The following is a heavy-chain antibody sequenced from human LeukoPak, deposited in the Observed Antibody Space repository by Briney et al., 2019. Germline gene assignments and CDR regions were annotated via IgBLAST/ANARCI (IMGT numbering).Heavy chain of an antibody. CDR2: ISSSSSTT. D-gene: IGHD3-16*01. CDR3: AKDDAWGRYKD. Sequence: PGGSLRLSCAASGFTLSSYSMNWVRQAPGKGLEWVSYISSSSSTTYYADSVKGRFTISRDNSKNTLCLQMNSLRAEDTAVYYCAKDDAWGRYKDWGQGTLVTVSS. J-gene: IGHJ1*01. CDR1: GFTLSSYS. V-gene: IGHV3-48*01.